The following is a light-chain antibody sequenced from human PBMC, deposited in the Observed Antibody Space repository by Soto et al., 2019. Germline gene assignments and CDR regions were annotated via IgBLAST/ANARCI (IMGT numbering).Light chain of an antibody. CDR2: GAS. CDR1: QSVSSN. CDR3: QQYNNWPTWT. J-gene: IGKJ1*01. Sequence: EIVMTQSPATLSVSPGERATLSYRASQSVSSNLAWYQQKPGQAPRLLIYGASTRATGIPARFSGSGSGTEFTLTISSLQSEDFALYYCQQYNNWPTWTFGQGTKVEIK. V-gene: IGKV3-15*01.